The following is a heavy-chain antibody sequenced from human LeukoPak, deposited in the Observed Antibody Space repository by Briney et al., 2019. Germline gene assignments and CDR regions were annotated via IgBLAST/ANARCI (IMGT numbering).Heavy chain of an antibody. CDR3: ARGPIAVAGTPSIYQH. J-gene: IGHJ1*01. CDR1: GFTFSNYG. Sequence: GRSLRLSWAASGFTFSNYGMHWVRQAPGKGLEWVSVIWSDGSIKYYADSVKGRFTISRDNSRNTLYLQMNSLRAEDTAVYYCARGPIAVAGTPSIYQHWARAPWSPSPQ. CDR2: IWSDGSIK. D-gene: IGHD6-19*01. V-gene: IGHV3-33*01.